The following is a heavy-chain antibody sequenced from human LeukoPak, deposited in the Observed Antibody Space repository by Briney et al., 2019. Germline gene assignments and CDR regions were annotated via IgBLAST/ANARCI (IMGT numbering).Heavy chain of an antibody. CDR1: GFTVSRNY. Sequence: TGGSLRLSCAASGFTVSRNYMSWVRQAPGKGLEWVSVIYSGGSTYYADSVKGRFTISRDNSKNTLYLQMNSLRAEDTAVYYCVRDISGSDGFWGQGTLVTVSS. D-gene: IGHD3-10*01. V-gene: IGHV3-53*01. CDR3: VRDISGSDGF. J-gene: IGHJ4*02. CDR2: IYSGGST.